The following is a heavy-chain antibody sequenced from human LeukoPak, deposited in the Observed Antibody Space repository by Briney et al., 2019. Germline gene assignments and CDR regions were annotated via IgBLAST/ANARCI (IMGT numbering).Heavy chain of an antibody. CDR3: AREVGIAAAERETYYYGMDV. D-gene: IGHD6-13*01. Sequence: SETLSLTCTVSGGSISSYYWSWIWQPAGKGLEWIGRIHTSGSTNYNPSLKSRVTMSVDTSKNQFSLKLSSVTAADTAVYYCAREVGIAAAERETYYYGMDVWGQGTTVTVSS. CDR1: GGSISSYY. V-gene: IGHV4-4*07. CDR2: IHTSGST. J-gene: IGHJ6*02.